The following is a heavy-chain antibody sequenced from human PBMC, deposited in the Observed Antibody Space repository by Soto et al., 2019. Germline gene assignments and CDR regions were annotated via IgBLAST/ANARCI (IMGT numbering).Heavy chain of an antibody. CDR1: VYTFTSYA. CDR2: INAGNGNT. J-gene: IGHJ5*02. Sequence: ASVKVSCKASVYTFTSYAMHWVRQAPGQRLEWMGWINAGNGNTKYSQKFQGRVTITRDTAASTAYMELSSLRSEDTAVYYCARDWCSCTSCYSPRNWFDPWGQGTLVTVSS. D-gene: IGHD2-2*01. V-gene: IGHV1-3*01. CDR3: ARDWCSCTSCYSPRNWFDP.